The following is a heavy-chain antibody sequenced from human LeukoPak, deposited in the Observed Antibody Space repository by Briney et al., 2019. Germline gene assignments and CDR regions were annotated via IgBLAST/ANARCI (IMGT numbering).Heavy chain of an antibody. V-gene: IGHV3-30*18. Sequence: PGRSLRLSCAASGFTFSSYGMHWVRQAPGKGLEWVAVISYDGSNKYYADSVKGRFTISRDNSKNTLYLQMNSLRAEDTAVYYCAKDRGRYSGSYKRPLDYWGQGTLVTVSS. D-gene: IGHD1-26*01. CDR2: ISYDGSNK. CDR3: AKDRGRYSGSYKRPLDY. J-gene: IGHJ4*02. CDR1: GFTFSSYG.